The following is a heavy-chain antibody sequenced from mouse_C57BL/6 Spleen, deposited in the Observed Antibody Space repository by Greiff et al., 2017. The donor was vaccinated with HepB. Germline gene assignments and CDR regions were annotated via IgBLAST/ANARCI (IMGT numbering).Heavy chain of an antibody. J-gene: IGHJ2*01. Sequence: EVQLQQSGPELVKPGASVKISCKASGYSFTGYYMHWVKQSSEKSLEWIGEINPSTGGTSYNQKFKGKATLTVDKSSSTAYMQLKSLTSEDSAVYYCAISPGWDYWGQGTTLTVSS. CDR3: AISPGWDY. CDR1: GYSFTGYY. V-gene: IGHV1-43*01. D-gene: IGHD1-1*02. CDR2: INPSTGGT.